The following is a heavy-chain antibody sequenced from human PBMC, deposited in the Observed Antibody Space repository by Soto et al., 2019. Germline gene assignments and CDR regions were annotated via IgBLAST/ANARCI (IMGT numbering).Heavy chain of an antibody. Sequence: ASVKVSCKASGYTFTSYDINWVRQATGQGLEWMGWMNPNSGNTGYAQKFQGRVTMTRNTSISTAYMELSSLRSEDTAVYYCARGGLQWLALIDAFDIWGQGTMVTVSS. D-gene: IGHD6-19*01. V-gene: IGHV1-8*01. CDR1: GYTFTSYD. CDR2: MNPNSGNT. CDR3: ARGGLQWLALIDAFDI. J-gene: IGHJ3*02.